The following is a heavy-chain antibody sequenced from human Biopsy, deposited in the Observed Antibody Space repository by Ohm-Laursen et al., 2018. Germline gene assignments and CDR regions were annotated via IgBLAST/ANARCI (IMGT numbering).Heavy chain of an antibody. CDR3: ARLNSGTYDASDL. V-gene: IGHV3-48*03. Sequence: SLRLSCAASGFAFNFYEMNWVRQAPGKGMEWISYIYGGGSPVSYADSVKGRFTISRDNAQNSLYLHMNSLRAEDTAVYYCARLNSGTYDASDLWGQGTMVIVSS. D-gene: IGHD1-26*01. CDR2: IYGGGSPV. CDR1: GFAFNFYE. J-gene: IGHJ3*01.